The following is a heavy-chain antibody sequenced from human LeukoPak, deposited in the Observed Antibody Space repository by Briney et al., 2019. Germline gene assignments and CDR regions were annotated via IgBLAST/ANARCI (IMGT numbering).Heavy chain of an antibody. D-gene: IGHD2-21*01. V-gene: IGHV3-23*01. CDR2: IYENGGTT. J-gene: IGHJ4*02. CDR3: AKDFRIGYSAHFDY. CDR1: GFTFRSHA. Sequence: GGSLRLSCVGSGFTFRSHAMSWVRQAPEKGLEFVSGIYENGGTTYYADSVKGRFSISGDNSKNTLYLQMDSLRGEDTAVYYCAKDFRIGYSAHFDYWGQGALVTVSS.